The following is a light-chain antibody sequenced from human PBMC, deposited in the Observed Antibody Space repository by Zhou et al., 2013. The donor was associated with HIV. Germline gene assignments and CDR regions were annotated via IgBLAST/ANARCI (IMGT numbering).Light chain of an antibody. CDR1: QSLLHSKGYNY. CDR2: LGS. Sequence: DIVMTQSPLSLPVTPGEPASISCRSSQSLLHSKGYNYLDWYLQKPGQSPQLLIYLGSNRASGVPDRFSGSASGTDFTLKISRVEAEDVGVYYCMQALQTPYTFGRGTKLE. J-gene: IGKJ2*01. V-gene: IGKV2-28*01. CDR3: MQALQTPYT.